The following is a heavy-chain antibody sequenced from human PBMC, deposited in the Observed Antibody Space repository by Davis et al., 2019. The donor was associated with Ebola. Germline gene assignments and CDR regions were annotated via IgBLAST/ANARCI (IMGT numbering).Heavy chain of an antibody. CDR1: DGAITNAGYN. D-gene: IGHD3-22*01. CDR2: IHYSGGT. V-gene: IGHV4-31*11. CDR3: ARQYSSSAIFDY. Sequence: LRLSCAVSDGAITNAGYNWSWIRQHPVKGLEWIGHIHYSGGTYYNPSLKGRVTISVDTSKNQLSLRLTSVTAADTAVYFCARQYSSSAIFDYWGQGTLVNVSS. J-gene: IGHJ4*02.